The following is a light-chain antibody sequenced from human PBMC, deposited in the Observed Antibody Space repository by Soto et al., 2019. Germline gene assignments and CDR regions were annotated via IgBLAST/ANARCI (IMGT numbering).Light chain of an antibody. V-gene: IGKV3-15*01. CDR2: GAS. CDR3: QQYNNWPRA. Sequence: DIVLTQSPATLSVSPGERVTLSCRASQSVSSNLAWYHHKPGQAPRLLLYGASTRATGIPARFSGSGSGTEFTLTISSLESEDFAVYYCQQYNNWPRAFGQGTKLEIK. CDR1: QSVSSN. J-gene: IGKJ2*01.